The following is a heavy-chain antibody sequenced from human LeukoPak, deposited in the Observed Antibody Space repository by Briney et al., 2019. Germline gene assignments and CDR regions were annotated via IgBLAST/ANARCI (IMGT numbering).Heavy chain of an antibody. Sequence: PSETLSLTCTVSGGSISSDYWSWIRQAPGKGLEWIGYITGSIYFSGSTKYDPSLESRVTMSVDTSKNQFSLTLSSVTAADTAVYYCARDSRDYGSGSYWDVWGQGTTVTVSS. CDR2: ITGSIYFSGST. CDR3: ARDSRDYGSGSYWDV. CDR1: GGSISSDY. D-gene: IGHD3-10*01. V-gene: IGHV4-59*01. J-gene: IGHJ6*02.